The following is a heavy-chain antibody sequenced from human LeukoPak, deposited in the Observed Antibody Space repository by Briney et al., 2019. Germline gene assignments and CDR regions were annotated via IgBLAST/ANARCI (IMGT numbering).Heavy chain of an antibody. V-gene: IGHV1-69*13. CDR1: GYTFTGYY. Sequence: SVKVSCKASGYTFTGYYMHWVRQAPGQGLEWMGGIIPIFGTANYAQKFQGRVTITADESTSTAYMELSSLRSEDTAVYYCAREIVVVPAAQSGEFDYWGQGTLVTVSS. D-gene: IGHD2-2*01. CDR3: AREIVVVPAAQSGEFDY. J-gene: IGHJ4*02. CDR2: IIPIFGTA.